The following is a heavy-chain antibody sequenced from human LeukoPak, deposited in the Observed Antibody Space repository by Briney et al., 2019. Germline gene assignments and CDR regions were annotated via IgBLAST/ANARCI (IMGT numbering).Heavy chain of an antibody. J-gene: IGHJ4*02. D-gene: IGHD2-2*01. Sequence: GGSLRLSCAASGFTFSSYGMHRVRQAPGKGLEWVAVISYDGSNKYYADSVKGRFTISRDNSKNTLYLQMNSLRAEDTAVYYCAKKGYCSSTSCYYFDYWGQGTLVTVSS. CDR3: AKKGYCSSTSCYYFDY. V-gene: IGHV3-30*18. CDR2: ISYDGSNK. CDR1: GFTFSSYG.